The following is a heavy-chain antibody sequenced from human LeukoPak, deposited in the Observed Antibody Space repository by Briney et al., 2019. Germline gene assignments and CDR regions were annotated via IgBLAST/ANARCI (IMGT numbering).Heavy chain of an antibody. Sequence: SETLSLTCAVYGGSFSGYYWSWIRQPPGKGLEWIGEINHSGSTNYNPSLKSRVTISVDTSKNQFSLKLSSVTAADTAVYYCARRGYSGYFPSKKPKKYYFDYWGQGTLVTVSS. D-gene: IGHD5-12*01. CDR3: ARRGYSGYFPSKKPKKYYFDY. V-gene: IGHV4-34*01. CDR2: INHSGST. J-gene: IGHJ4*02. CDR1: GGSFSGYY.